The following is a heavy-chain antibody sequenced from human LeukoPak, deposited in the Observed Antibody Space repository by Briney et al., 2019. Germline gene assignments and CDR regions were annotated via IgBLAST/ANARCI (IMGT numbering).Heavy chain of an antibody. Sequence: PSETLSLTCTVSGGSISSSSYYRGWIRQPPGKGLEWIGSINYSGSTYYNPSLTSRVTTSVDTSKNQFSLKLSSVTAADTAVYYCASVEVTTKDHFDYWGQGTLVTVSS. J-gene: IGHJ4*02. D-gene: IGHD2-21*02. CDR1: GGSISSSSYY. CDR3: ASVEVTTKDHFDY. V-gene: IGHV4-39*01. CDR2: INYSGST.